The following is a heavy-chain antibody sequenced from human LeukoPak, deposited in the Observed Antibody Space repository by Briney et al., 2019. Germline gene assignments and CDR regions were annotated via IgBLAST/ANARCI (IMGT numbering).Heavy chain of an antibody. V-gene: IGHV3-64D*06. CDR2: ISDKGVST. Sequence: GGSLRLSCSDSGFTFSSYAMHWVRQAPGKGLQYVSVISDKGVSTSYADSVKGRFTITRDNSKNTVYLQMSSLRAEDTAVYYCVGDGRDGYNKYFHHWGQGTLVTVSS. J-gene: IGHJ1*01. CDR3: VGDGRDGYNKYFHH. CDR1: GFTFSSYA. D-gene: IGHD5-24*01.